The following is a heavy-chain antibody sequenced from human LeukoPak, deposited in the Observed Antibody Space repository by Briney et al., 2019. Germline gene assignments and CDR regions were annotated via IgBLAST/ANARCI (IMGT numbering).Heavy chain of an antibody. D-gene: IGHD6-19*01. CDR2: IWYDGSNK. CDR3: AKESSGWYNYFDY. V-gene: IGHV3-33*06. CDR1: GFTFSSYG. Sequence: GGSLRLSCAASGFTFSSYGMHWLRQAPGKGLEWVAVIWYDGSNKYYADSVKGRFTISRDNSKNTLYLQMNSLRAENTAVYYCAKESSGWYNYFDYWGQGTLVTVSS. J-gene: IGHJ4*02.